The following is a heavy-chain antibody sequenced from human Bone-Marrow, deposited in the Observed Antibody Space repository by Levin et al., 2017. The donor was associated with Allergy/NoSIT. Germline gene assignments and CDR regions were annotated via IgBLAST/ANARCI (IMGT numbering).Heavy chain of an antibody. CDR1: GFTFSNAW. J-gene: IGHJ6*02. CDR3: TTDPVVAATIPNYYYGMDV. CDR2: IKSKTDGGTT. D-gene: IGHD2-15*01. Sequence: PGGSLRLSCAASGFTFSNAWMNWVRQAPGKGLEWVGRIKSKTDGGTTDYAAPVKGRFTISRDDSKNTLYLQMNSLKTEDTAVYYCTTDPVVAATIPNYYYGMDVWGQGTTVTVSS. V-gene: IGHV3-15*07.